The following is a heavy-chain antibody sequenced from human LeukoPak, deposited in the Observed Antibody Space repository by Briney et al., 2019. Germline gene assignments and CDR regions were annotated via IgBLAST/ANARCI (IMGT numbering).Heavy chain of an antibody. D-gene: IGHD2-15*01. Sequence: SQTLSLTCTVSGGSISSGDYYWSWIRQPPGKGLEWIGYIYYSGSTYYNPSLKSRVTISVDTSKNRFSLKLSSVTAADTAVYYCARGDIVVVVAATPVSRVGMDVWGQGTTVTVSS. J-gene: IGHJ6*02. V-gene: IGHV4-30-4*01. CDR3: ARGDIVVVVAATPVSRVGMDV. CDR1: GGSISSGDYY. CDR2: IYYSGST.